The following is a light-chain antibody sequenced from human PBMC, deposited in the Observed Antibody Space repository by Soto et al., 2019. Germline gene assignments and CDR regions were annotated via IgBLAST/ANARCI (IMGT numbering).Light chain of an antibody. J-gene: IGKJ4*01. CDR1: QSVSSSY. Sequence: EVVMTQSPATLSVSPGERATFSCRASQSVSSSYLAWYQQKPDQAPRLLIYGASSRATGIPDRFSGSGSGTDFTLTISRLEPEDFAVYYCQQYGSSPRTFGGGTKVDIK. V-gene: IGKV3-20*01. CDR2: GAS. CDR3: QQYGSSPRT.